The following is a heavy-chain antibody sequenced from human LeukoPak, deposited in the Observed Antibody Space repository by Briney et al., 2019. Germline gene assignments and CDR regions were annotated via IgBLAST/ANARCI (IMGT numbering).Heavy chain of an antibody. CDR3: AKRPSDYGDYVSYFDY. J-gene: IGHJ4*02. CDR2: ISDDGRRK. D-gene: IGHD4-17*01. CDR1: GFTFSSTW. Sequence: GGSLRLSCAASGFTFSSTWMSWVRQAPGKGLEWVGVISDDGRRKDYADSVKGRFTISRDNSKDTLYLQMNSLRAEDTAVYYCAKRPSDYGDYVSYFDYWGQGTLVTVSS. V-gene: IGHV3-30*18.